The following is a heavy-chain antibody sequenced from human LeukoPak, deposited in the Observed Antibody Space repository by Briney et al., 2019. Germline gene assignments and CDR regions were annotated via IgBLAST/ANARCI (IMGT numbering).Heavy chain of an antibody. CDR2: IGTAGDT. CDR3: ARGNARGEFDY. D-gene: IGHD3-10*01. V-gene: IGHV3-13*01. Sequence: GGSLRLSCAASGFTFSSYDMHWVRQATGKGLEWVSAIGTAGDTYYPGSVKGRFTISRENAKNSLYLQMNSLGAGDTAVYYCARGNARGEFDYWGQGTLVTVSS. J-gene: IGHJ4*02. CDR1: GFTFSSYD.